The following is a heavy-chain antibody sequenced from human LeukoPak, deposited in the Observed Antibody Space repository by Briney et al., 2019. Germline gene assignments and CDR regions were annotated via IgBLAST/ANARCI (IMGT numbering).Heavy chain of an antibody. CDR1: GYTFTSYG. Sequence: WASVKVSCKASGYTFTSYGISWVRQAPGQGLEWMGWISAYNGNTNYAQKLQGRVTMTTDTSTSTAYMELRSLRSDDTAVYYCARVQGYCLNGVCYGGFDYWGPGTLVTVSS. CDR3: ARVQGYCLNGVCYGGFDY. D-gene: IGHD2-8*01. V-gene: IGHV1-18*01. J-gene: IGHJ4*02. CDR2: ISAYNGNT.